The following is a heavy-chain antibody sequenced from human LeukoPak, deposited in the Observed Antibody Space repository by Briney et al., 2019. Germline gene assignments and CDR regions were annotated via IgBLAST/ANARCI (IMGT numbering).Heavy chain of an antibody. CDR3: AGDPLPYYYDSSGYFPDY. Sequence: ASVKVSCKASGYTFTSYGISWVRQAPGQGLEWMGWISAYNGNTNYAQKLQGRVTMTTDTSTSTAYMELRSLRSDDTAVHYCAGDPLPYYYDSSGYFPDYWGQGTLVTVSS. V-gene: IGHV1-18*01. J-gene: IGHJ4*02. CDR1: GYTFTSYG. D-gene: IGHD3-22*01. CDR2: ISAYNGNT.